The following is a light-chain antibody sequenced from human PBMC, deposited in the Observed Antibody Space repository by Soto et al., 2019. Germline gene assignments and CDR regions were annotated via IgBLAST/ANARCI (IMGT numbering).Light chain of an antibody. J-gene: IGKJ3*01. CDR2: DAS. CDR1: QDISNY. V-gene: IGKV1-33*01. CDR3: QQYDNLPPAT. Sequence: DIQMTQSPSSLSASVGDRVTITCQASQDISNYLNWYQQKPGKAPKLLIYDASNLETGVPSRFSGSGSGTDFTFTISSLQPEDIATYYFQQYDNLPPATFGPGTKVDIK.